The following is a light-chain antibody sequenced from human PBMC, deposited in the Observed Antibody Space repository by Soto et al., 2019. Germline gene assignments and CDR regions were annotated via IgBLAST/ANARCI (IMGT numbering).Light chain of an antibody. V-gene: IGLV2-23*02. CDR1: SSDVGSYNL. CDR3: CSYARSHYV. Sequence: QSALTQPASVSGSPGQSITISCTGTSSDVGSYNLVSWYQQHPGTAPTLMISEVTKRPSGVSNRFSGSKSGNTASLTISGLQADDEADYSCCSYARSHYVFGTGTKVTVL. CDR2: EVT. J-gene: IGLJ1*01.